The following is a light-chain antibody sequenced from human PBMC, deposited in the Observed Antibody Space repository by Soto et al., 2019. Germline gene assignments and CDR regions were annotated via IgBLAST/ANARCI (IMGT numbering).Light chain of an antibody. CDR1: QSLNSNS. J-gene: IGKJ1*01. V-gene: IGKV3-20*01. CDR3: QQYYGAPRT. CDR2: NAY. Sequence: EIVLTQSPGTLSVSPGERATLSCRASQSLNSNSLAWYQQKPGQAPRLLIYNAYNRAAGIPDRFSGSGSGTDFTLTISRLEPEDVVVYHCQQYYGAPRTFGQGTKVDVK.